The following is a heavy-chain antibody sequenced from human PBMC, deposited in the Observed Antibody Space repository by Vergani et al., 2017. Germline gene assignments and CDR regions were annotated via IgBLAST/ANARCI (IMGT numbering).Heavy chain of an antibody. CDR2: ISGSGGST. CDR1: GFTFDDYA. Sequence: EVQLVESGGGLVQPGRSLRLSCAASGFTFDDYAMHWVRQAPGKGLEWVSAISGSGGSTYYADSVKGRFTISRDNSKNTLYLQMNSLRAEDTAVYYCAKSDQVVPAAMGAFDYWGQGTLVTVSS. D-gene: IGHD2-2*01. V-gene: IGHV3-23*04. J-gene: IGHJ4*02. CDR3: AKSDQVVPAAMGAFDY.